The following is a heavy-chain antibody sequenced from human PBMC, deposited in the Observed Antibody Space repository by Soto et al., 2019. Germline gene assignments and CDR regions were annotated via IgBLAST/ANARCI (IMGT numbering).Heavy chain of an antibody. D-gene: IGHD2-2*01. CDR3: ARVYCSTTTCHVQAFDS. CDR1: GFTFSSYE. J-gene: IGHJ4*02. Sequence: PVGSLRLSCAAPGFTFSSYEMNWVRQAPGRTLEWVSYISSAGDSSYYADSVKGRFTISRDNAKNSLYLQMNSLRVEDTAVYYCARVYCSTTTCHVQAFDSCGQRTLVTVSS. CDR2: ISSAGDSS. V-gene: IGHV3-48*03.